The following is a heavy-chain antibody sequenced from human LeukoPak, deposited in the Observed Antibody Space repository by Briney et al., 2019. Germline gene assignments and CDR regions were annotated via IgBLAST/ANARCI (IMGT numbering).Heavy chain of an antibody. CDR3: ARAGMDGRGYYQGFDY. CDR1: GFTFSSYS. J-gene: IGHJ4*02. Sequence: GGSLRLSCAASGFTFSSYSMNWVRQAPGKGLEWVSSISSSSSYIYYADSVKGRFTISRDNAKNSLFLQMNSLRAEDTALYYCARAGMDGRGYYQGFDYWGQGTLVTVSS. D-gene: IGHD3-22*01. CDR2: ISSSSSYI. V-gene: IGHV3-21*01.